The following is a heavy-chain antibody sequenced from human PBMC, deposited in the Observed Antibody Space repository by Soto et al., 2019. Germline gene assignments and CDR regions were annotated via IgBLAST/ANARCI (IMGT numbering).Heavy chain of an antibody. D-gene: IGHD3-22*01. CDR1: GFTFSSYS. CDR2: ISSSSSYI. V-gene: IGHV3-21*01. Sequence: EVQLVESGGGLVKPGGSLRLSCAASGFTFSSYSMNWVRQAPGKGLEWVSSISSSSSYIYYADSVKGRFTISRDNAKNSLYLQMNSLRAEDTAVYYCARDREGRKALLYDSNRMDVWGQGTTVTVSS. CDR3: ARDREGRKALLYDSNRMDV. J-gene: IGHJ6*02.